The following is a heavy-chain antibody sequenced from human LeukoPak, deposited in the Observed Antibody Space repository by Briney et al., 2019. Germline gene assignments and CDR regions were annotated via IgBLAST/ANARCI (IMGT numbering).Heavy chain of an antibody. CDR1: GFTFSTYW. D-gene: IGHD5-18*01. CDR3: AAEGGYSYDY. Sequence: GGSLRLSCAASGFTFSTYWMHWVRHVPGKGLVWVSRINSDGSTTDYADVAKGRFTISRDNAKNTLYLEMNSLRAEDTAVYYCAAEGGYSYDYWGQGTLVTVSS. V-gene: IGHV3-74*01. CDR2: INSDGSTT. J-gene: IGHJ4*02.